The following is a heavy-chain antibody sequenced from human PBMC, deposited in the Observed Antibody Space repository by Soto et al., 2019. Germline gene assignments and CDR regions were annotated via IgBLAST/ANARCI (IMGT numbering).Heavy chain of an antibody. D-gene: IGHD3-9*01. CDR1: GFSLSNYA. J-gene: IGHJ4*02. V-gene: IGHV3-30-3*01. CDR3: AREALTWFYLDL. Sequence: VHLVESGGGVVQPGRSLRLSCAASGFSLSNYAMHWVRQAPGKGLEWVAIISKDGATPTYADSVKGRFTISRDNSKNTLYLQLNSPGTEDTALYYCAREALTWFYLDLWGQGALVTVSS. CDR2: ISKDGATP.